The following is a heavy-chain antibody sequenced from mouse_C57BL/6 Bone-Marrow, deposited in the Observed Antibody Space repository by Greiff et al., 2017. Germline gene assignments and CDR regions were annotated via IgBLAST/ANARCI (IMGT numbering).Heavy chain of an antibody. V-gene: IGHV1-58*01. J-gene: IGHJ2*01. D-gene: IGHD4-1*01. CDR1: GYTFTSYG. CDR2: IYIGNGYT. Sequence: VQLKQSGAELVRPGSSVKMSCTTSGYTFTSYGINWVKQRPGQGLEWIGYIYIGNGYTEYNEKFTGKATLTSDTSSSTAYMRLSSLTSEDAAIYFCARGNWDEYFDDGGQGTTLTVSA. CDR3: ARGNWDEYFDD.